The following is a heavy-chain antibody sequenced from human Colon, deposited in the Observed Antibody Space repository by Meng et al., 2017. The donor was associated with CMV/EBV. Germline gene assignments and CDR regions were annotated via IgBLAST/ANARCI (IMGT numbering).Heavy chain of an antibody. CDR1: GSTFSSYA. CDR2: IYRGSRNT. V-gene: IGHV3-23*03. J-gene: IGHJ6*02. Sequence: GGSLRLSCAASGSTFSSYAMSWVRQGPGKGLEWVSVIYRGSRNTYYADSVKGRFTIPRDNAKNSLYLQMNSLRAEATAVYYCARALSGDGMDVWGQGTTVTVSS. D-gene: IGHD3-10*01. CDR3: ARALSGDGMDV.